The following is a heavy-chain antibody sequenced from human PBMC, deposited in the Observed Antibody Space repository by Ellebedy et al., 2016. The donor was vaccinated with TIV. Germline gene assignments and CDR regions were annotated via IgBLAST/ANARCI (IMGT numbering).Heavy chain of an antibody. CDR3: ARAISPTTPGNWFDP. Sequence: AASVTVSCKASGYTFTSYGISWVRQAPGQGLEWMGWISAYNGNTNYAQKLQGRVTMTTDTSTSTAYMELRSLRSDDTAVYYCARAISPTTPGNWFDPWGQGTLVTVSS. V-gene: IGHV1-18*01. CDR2: ISAYNGNT. CDR1: GYTFTSYG. D-gene: IGHD4-17*01. J-gene: IGHJ5*02.